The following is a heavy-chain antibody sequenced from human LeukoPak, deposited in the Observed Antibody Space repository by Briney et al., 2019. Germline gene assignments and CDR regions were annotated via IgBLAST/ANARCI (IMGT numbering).Heavy chain of an antibody. Sequence: GGSLRLSCAASGFTFSNYAMYWVRQAPGKGLEWVSAISGSGGSTYYADSVKGRFTISRDNSKNTLYLQMNSLRAEDTAVYYCAKDETFGNRWIPYYYYYYMDVWGKGTTVTISS. J-gene: IGHJ6*03. CDR1: GFTFSNYA. V-gene: IGHV3-23*01. CDR2: ISGSGGST. CDR3: AKDETFGNRWIPYYYYYYMDV. D-gene: IGHD5-18*01.